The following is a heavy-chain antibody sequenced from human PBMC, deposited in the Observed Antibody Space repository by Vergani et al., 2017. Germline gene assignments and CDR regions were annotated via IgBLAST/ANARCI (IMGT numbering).Heavy chain of an antibody. CDR2: IYDSGST. Sequence: QVQLQESGPGLVKPSETLSLTCTVSGGSISSYYWSWIRQPPGKGLEWIGYIYDSGSTYYTPSLTSRVTISVDTSKSQFSLKLSSVTAADTAVYFCARHDGYCSSTSCYSPNFDYWGQGTLVTVSS. CDR1: GGSISSYY. D-gene: IGHD2-2*01. CDR3: ARHDGYCSSTSCYSPNFDY. J-gene: IGHJ4*02. V-gene: IGHV4-59*04.